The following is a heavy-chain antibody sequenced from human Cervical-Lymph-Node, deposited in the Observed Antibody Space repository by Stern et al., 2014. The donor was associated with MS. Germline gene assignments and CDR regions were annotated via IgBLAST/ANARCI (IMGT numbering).Heavy chain of an antibody. V-gene: IGHV1-18*01. J-gene: IGHJ6*02. Sequence: VQLVESGAEVRKPGASVKVSCKASGYTFTNYGFSWVRQAPGQGLEWMGWISANNGNTNFAQKFQGRVTRSTDTSTSTAYMELRSLRSDDTAVYYCARDGRCTSAVCPYFYYYTMDVWGQGTTVTVSS. CDR2: ISANNGNT. CDR1: GYTFTNYG. D-gene: IGHD2-8*01. CDR3: ARDGRCTSAVCPYFYYYTMDV.